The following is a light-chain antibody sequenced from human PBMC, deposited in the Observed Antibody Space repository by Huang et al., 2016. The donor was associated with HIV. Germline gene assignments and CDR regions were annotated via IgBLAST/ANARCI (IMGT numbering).Light chain of an antibody. CDR3: QQYGGSPIT. Sequence: EIVLTQSPGTLSLFPGERATLSCRARPSVSSSFLAWYQQKPGQAPRLLIYVASNGASGIPARFSGSGSGTDFTLTISRVEPEDFAVYYCQQYGGSPITFGQGTRLEIK. J-gene: IGKJ5*01. CDR1: PSVSSSF. V-gene: IGKV3-20*01. CDR2: VAS.